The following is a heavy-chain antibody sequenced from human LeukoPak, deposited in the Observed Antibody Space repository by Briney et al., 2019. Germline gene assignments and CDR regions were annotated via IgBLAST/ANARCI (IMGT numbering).Heavy chain of an antibody. V-gene: IGHV4-59*01. CDR1: GGSISSYY. Sequence: TETLSLTCTVSGGSISSYYWSWIRQPPGKGLEWIGYFHNSGTSTYNPSLKSRVTISADTSKNQFSLKLNSLTTADTAVYYCTRGAGWLIDYWGQGILVTVSS. D-gene: IGHD3-16*01. J-gene: IGHJ4*02. CDR3: TRGAGWLIDY. CDR2: FHNSGTS.